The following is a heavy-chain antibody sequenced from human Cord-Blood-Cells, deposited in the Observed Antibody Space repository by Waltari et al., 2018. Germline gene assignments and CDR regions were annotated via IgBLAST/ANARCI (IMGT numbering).Heavy chain of an antibody. J-gene: IGHJ4*02. CDR2: IYYSGST. V-gene: IGHV4-39*07. CDR1: GGSISSSRYY. CDR3: ATYSSGWYFDY. Sequence: QLQLQESGPGLVKPSETLSLTCTVSGGSISSSRYYWGWIRQPPGKGLEWIGSIYYSGSTYYNPSLKSRVTISVDTSKNQFSLKLSSVTAADTAVYYCATYSSGWYFDYWGQGTLVTVSS. D-gene: IGHD6-19*01.